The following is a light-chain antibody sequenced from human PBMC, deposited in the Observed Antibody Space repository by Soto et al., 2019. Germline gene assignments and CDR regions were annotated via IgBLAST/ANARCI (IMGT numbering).Light chain of an antibody. CDR1: SSDIANNY. Sequence: QSVLTQPPSVSAAPGQRVAISCSGGSSDIANNYVSWYQQFPGTAPKLLIYDNNRRPSGIPDRFSGSKSGPSATLGITGLQSGDEADYYCGTWDASRNWVFGGGTKLTVL. CDR3: GTWDASRNWV. CDR2: DNN. V-gene: IGLV1-51*01. J-gene: IGLJ3*02.